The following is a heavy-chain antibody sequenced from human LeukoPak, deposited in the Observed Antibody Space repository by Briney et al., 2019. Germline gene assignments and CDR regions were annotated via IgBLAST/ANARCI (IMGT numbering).Heavy chain of an antibody. Sequence: ASVKVSCKASGFTSTTYDINWVRQATGQGLEWMGRINPSSGNTGYAQKFQGRVTMTRNTSITTAYMELSSLRSEDTAVYYCASWGYDSSGYYDYWGQGTLVTVSS. CDR1: GFTSTTYD. V-gene: IGHV1-8*01. CDR3: ASWGYDSSGYYDY. J-gene: IGHJ4*02. D-gene: IGHD3-22*01. CDR2: INPSSGNT.